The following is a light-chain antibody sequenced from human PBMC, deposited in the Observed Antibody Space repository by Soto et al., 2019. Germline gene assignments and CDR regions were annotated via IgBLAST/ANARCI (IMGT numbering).Light chain of an antibody. J-gene: IGKJ2*01. Sequence: EIVLTQSPGTLSLSPGERATLSCRASQSVSSSYLAWYQQKPGQAPRLLIYGASSRATGIPDRFSGSGSGTDFTLTISILEPEDFAVYYCQQYGSSHHTFGQGTKLEIK. CDR1: QSVSSSY. CDR2: GAS. V-gene: IGKV3-20*01. CDR3: QQYGSSHHT.